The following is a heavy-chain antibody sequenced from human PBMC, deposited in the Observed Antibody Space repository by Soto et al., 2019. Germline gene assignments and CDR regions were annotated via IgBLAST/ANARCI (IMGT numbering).Heavy chain of an antibody. CDR1: GFTFSSYW. V-gene: IGHV3-7*03. CDR2: IKQDGSEK. D-gene: IGHD3-22*01. CDR3: AKTEMILVVIIGMDV. J-gene: IGHJ6*02. Sequence: PGGSLRLSCAASGFTFSSYWMSWVRQAPGKGLEWVANIKQDGSEKYYVDSVKGRFTISRDNAKNSLYLQMNSPRAEDTAVYYCAKTEMILVVIIGMDVWGQGTTVTVSS.